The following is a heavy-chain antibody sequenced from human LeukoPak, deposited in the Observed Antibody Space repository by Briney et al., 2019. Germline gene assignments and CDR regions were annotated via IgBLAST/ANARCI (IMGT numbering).Heavy chain of an antibody. CDR1: GGSFSGYD. CDR3: AREGSIAVAGSHVHFDY. CDR2: INHSGST. Sequence: PSETLSLTCAVYGGSFSGYDWSWIRQPPGQGLEWIGEINHSGSTNYNPSLKNRVTISVDTSKNQFSLKLGSVTAADTAVYYCAREGSIAVAGSHVHFDYWGQGTLVTVSS. D-gene: IGHD6-19*01. V-gene: IGHV4-34*01. J-gene: IGHJ4*02.